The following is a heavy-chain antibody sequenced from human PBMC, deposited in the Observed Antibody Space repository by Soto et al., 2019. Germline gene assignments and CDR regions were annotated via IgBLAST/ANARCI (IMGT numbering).Heavy chain of an antibody. CDR2: ISSSSSYI. J-gene: IGHJ4*02. V-gene: IGHV3-21*01. CDR3: ARFGSYYTFDY. Sequence: WGSLRLSCAASGFTFISYSINFFRQAPCKGLEWVSSISSSSSYIYYADSVKGRFTISRDNAKNSLYLQMNSLRAEDTAVYYCARFGSYYTFDYWGQGTLVTVSS. CDR1: GFTFISYS. D-gene: IGHD2-15*01.